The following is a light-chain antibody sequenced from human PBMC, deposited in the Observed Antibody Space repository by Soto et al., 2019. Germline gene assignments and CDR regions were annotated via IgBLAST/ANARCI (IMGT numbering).Light chain of an antibody. CDR2: GAS. V-gene: IGKV3-20*01. CDR3: QQYGGSPRVS. J-gene: IGKJ4*01. CDR1: QTVSDNY. Sequence: VWTKSPGALSLAPGERATLSCRASQTVSDNYLAWYQQKPGQAPRLLIYGASTRATGIPDRFSGSGSGTDFTLTISRLEPEDFAVYYCQQYGGSPRVSFGGGTKVEIK.